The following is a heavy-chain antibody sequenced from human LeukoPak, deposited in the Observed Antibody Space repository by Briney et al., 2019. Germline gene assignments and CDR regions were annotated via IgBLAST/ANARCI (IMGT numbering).Heavy chain of an antibody. CDR3: ARRNGQDIVPTFRRRYYFDY. J-gene: IGHJ4*02. Sequence: SETLSLTCAVFGGSFSGYYWSWIRQPPGKGLEWIGEINHSGSTNYDPSLKSRVSISVDTSKNQFSLKLSSVTAADTAVYYCARRNGQDIVPTFRRRYYFDYWGQGTLVTVSS. CDR2: INHSGST. V-gene: IGHV4-34*01. D-gene: IGHD5-12*01. CDR1: GGSFSGYY.